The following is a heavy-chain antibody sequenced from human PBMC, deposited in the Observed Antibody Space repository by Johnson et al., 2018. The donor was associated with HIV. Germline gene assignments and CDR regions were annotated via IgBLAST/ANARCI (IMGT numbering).Heavy chain of an antibody. CDR1: GFTFSSYD. CDR2: IYSGGST. D-gene: IGHD6-19*01. CDR3: ARGAGSSGWYFSSAFDI. Sequence: VQLVESGGGLVQPGGSLRLSCAASGFTFSSYDMHWVRQAPGKGLEWVSLIYSGGSTYYADSVKGRFTISRDNSKNTLYLQMSSLRAEDTAVYYCARGAGSSGWYFSSAFDIWGQGTMVTVSS. J-gene: IGHJ3*02. V-gene: IGHV3-66*02.